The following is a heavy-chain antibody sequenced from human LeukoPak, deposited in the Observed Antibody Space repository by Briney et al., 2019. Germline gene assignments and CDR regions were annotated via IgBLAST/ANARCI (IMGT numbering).Heavy chain of an antibody. Sequence: SETLSLTCPVSGGSISSYYWSWIRQPAGKGLEWIGRIYTSGSTDYNPSLKSRVTMSVDTSKNQFSLKLSSVTAADTAVYYCARVNYIVQTLYGAFDMWGQGRLVTVAS. J-gene: IGHJ3*02. D-gene: IGHD2-8*01. CDR3: ARVNYIVQTLYGAFDM. V-gene: IGHV4-4*07. CDR2: IYTSGST. CDR1: GGSISSYY.